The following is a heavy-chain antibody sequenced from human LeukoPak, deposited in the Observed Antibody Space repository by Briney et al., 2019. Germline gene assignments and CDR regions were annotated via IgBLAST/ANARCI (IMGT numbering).Heavy chain of an antibody. CDR3: ARPIRFLEWLFPVDV. CDR2: ISSSSSTI. CDR1: GFTFSSYR. V-gene: IGHV3-48*01. Sequence: AGGSLRLSCAASGFTFSSYRMNWVRQAPGKGLEWVSYISSSSSTIYYADSVKGRFTISRDNAKNSLYLQMNSLRAEDTAVYYCARPIRFLEWLFPVDVWGKGTTVTVSS. D-gene: IGHD3-3*01. J-gene: IGHJ6*04.